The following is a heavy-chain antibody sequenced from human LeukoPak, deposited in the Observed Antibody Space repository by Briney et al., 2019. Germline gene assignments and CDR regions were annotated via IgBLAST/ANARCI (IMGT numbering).Heavy chain of an antibody. Sequence: GRSLRLSCAASGFTFSGYAMHWVRQAPGKGLEWVSYISSSGSTIYYADSVKGRFTISRDNAKNSLYLQMNSLRAEDTAVYYCARGITRQWLDGAFDIWGQGTMVTVSS. CDR2: ISSSGSTI. D-gene: IGHD6-19*01. CDR1: GFTFSGYA. V-gene: IGHV3-48*03. J-gene: IGHJ3*02. CDR3: ARGITRQWLDGAFDI.